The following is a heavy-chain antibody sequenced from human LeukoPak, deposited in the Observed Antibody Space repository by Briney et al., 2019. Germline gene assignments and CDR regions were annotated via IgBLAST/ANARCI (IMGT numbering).Heavy chain of an antibody. Sequence: GGSLRPSCEASGFTFSNYAMAWVRQAPGKGLDWVSVIGASGADTYYSDSVKGRFTVSRDNSKDTLFLHMSSLRAEDTAVYFCATRPRDSSGYYLGAFDGWGQGTTVTVSS. CDR1: GFTFSNYA. V-gene: IGHV3-23*01. D-gene: IGHD3-22*01. CDR2: IGASGADT. CDR3: ATRPRDSSGYYLGAFDG. J-gene: IGHJ3*01.